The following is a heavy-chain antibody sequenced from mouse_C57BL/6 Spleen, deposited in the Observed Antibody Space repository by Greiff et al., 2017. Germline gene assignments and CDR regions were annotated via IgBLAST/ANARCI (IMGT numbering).Heavy chain of an antibody. CDR1: GFNIKNTY. CDR3: ARPLDSSGYWFAY. J-gene: IGHJ3*01. D-gene: IGHD3-2*02. V-gene: IGHV14-3*01. Sequence: VQLQQSVAELVRPGASVKLSCTASGFNIKNTYMHWVKQRPEQGLEWIGRIDPANGNTKYAPKFQGKATITADTSSNTAYLQLSSLTSDDTAIYYCARPLDSSGYWFAYWGQGTLVTVSA. CDR2: IDPANGNT.